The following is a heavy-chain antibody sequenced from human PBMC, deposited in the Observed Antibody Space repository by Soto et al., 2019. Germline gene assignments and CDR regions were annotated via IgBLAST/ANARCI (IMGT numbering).Heavy chain of an antibody. V-gene: IGHV4-59*01. CDR3: ARDLWGYCGTDCYPLDV. CDR2: MYNTGST. J-gene: IGHJ6*02. D-gene: IGHD2-21*02. CDR1: GGSISGYY. Sequence: QVQLQESGPGLVKPSETLSLTCTVSGGSISGYYWSWIRQPPGKGLEWIGYMYNTGSTVYNPSFKSRVTISVDTSKNLCSLKRNSVNAADTAVYYCARDLWGYCGTDCYPLDVWGQGTTVTVSS.